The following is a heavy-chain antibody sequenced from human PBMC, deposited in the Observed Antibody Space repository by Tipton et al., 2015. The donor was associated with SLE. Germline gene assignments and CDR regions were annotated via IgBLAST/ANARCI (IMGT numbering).Heavy chain of an antibody. CDR2: MYSGGST. CDR3: ARGVPTLYDFRGGSWIGPFDA. CDR1: GDSISSSFYF. D-gene: IGHD3-3*01. J-gene: IGHJ5*02. V-gene: IGHV4-39*07. Sequence: TLSLTCTVSGDSISSSFYFWVWIRQPPGKGLEWIASMYSGGSTDYNPSLKSRVTMSLDTSNNQFSLKLRSVTAADTAVYYCARGVPTLYDFRGGSWIGPFDAWGRGNLVTVSS.